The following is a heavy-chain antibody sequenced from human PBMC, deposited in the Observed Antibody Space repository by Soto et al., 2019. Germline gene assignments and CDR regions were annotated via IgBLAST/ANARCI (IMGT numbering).Heavy chain of an antibody. V-gene: IGHV1-18*01. Sequence: QVQLVQSGDEVKKPGASVKVSCKASGYTFTTYGISWVRQAPGQGLEWMGWISAYNGDTKYAQNAQDRVSMTTDTPTSTAYMELRSLRSDDTAVYYCAREGSWPYYYYGMDVWGQGTTVTVSS. D-gene: IGHD6-13*01. CDR2: ISAYNGDT. CDR3: AREGSWPYYYYGMDV. CDR1: GYTFTTYG. J-gene: IGHJ6*02.